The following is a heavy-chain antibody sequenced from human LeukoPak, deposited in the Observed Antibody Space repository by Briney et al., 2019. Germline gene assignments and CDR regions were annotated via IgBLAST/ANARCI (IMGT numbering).Heavy chain of an antibody. CDR2: IYYSGGT. CDR3: ARHVTISGPYDASDI. D-gene: IGHD5-24*01. CDR1: GDSISSYY. J-gene: IGHJ3*02. V-gene: IGHV4-59*08. Sequence: SETLSLTCTVSGDSISSYYWSWIRQPPGKGLEWIVYIYYSGGTDYNPSLKSRVTISVDTSKNQFSLKLRSVTAADKAVYYCARHVTISGPYDASDIWGQGTMVTVSP.